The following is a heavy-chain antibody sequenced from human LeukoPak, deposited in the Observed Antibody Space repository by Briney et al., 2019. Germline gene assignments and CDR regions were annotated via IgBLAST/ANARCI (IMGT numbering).Heavy chain of an antibody. V-gene: IGHV4-61*01. J-gene: IGHJ5*02. D-gene: IGHD3-10*01. Sequence: PSETLSLTCTVSGGSISSSSYYWGWIRQPPGKGLEWIGYIYYSGSTNYNPSLKSRVTISVDTSKNQFSLKLSSVTAADTAVYYCARDAYGSGSYSKNWFDPWGQGTLVTVSS. CDR3: ARDAYGSGSYSKNWFDP. CDR1: GGSISSSSYY. CDR2: IYYSGST.